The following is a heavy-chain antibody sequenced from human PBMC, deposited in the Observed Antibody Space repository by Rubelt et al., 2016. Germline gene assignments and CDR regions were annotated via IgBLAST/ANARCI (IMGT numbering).Heavy chain of an antibody. CDR1: GGSISSYY. CDR3: ARVGRYYDSSGYSSYYYYGMDV. D-gene: IGHD3-22*01. Sequence: SGPGLVKPSETLSLTRTVSGGSISSYYWSWIRQPPGKGLEWIGYIYYSGSTNYNPSLKSRVTISVDTSKNQFSLKLSSVTAADTAVYYCARVGRYYDSSGYSSYYYYGMDVWGQGTTVTVSS. CDR2: IYYSGST. V-gene: IGHV4-59*01. J-gene: IGHJ6*02.